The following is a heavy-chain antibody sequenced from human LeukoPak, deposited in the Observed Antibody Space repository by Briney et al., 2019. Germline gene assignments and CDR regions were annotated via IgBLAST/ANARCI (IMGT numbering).Heavy chain of an antibody. J-gene: IGHJ4*02. CDR3: ARDRYCSGGSCYSFLFDY. CDR1: GYTFTSYG. CDR2: ISAYNGNT. Sequence: ASVKVSCKASGYTFTSYGISWVRQAPGQGLEWMGWISAYNGNTNYAQELQGRVTMTTDTSTSTAYMELRSLRSDDTAVYYCARDRYCSGGSCYSFLFDYWGQGTLVTVSS. V-gene: IGHV1-18*01. D-gene: IGHD2-15*01.